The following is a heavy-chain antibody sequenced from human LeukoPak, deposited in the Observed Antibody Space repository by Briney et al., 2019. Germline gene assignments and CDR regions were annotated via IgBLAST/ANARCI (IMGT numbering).Heavy chain of an antibody. CDR3: ARVCSSGWRIFDY. D-gene: IGHD6-19*01. Sequence: GGSLGLSCAASGFTFSDYYVRWVCQAPGKGLEWVSYISSSSSYTNYADSVKGRFTISRDNAKNAVYLQMNSLRAEDTAVYYCARVCSSGWRIFDYWAEGTLLTVSS. CDR2: ISSSSSYT. CDR1: GFTFSDYY. V-gene: IGHV3-11*05. J-gene: IGHJ4*02.